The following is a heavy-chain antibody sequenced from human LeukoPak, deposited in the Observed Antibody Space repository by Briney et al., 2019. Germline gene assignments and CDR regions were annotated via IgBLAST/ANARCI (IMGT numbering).Heavy chain of an antibody. V-gene: IGHV3-33*01. J-gene: IGHJ4*02. CDR2: IWYDGSNT. Sequence: GGSLRLSCAASGFTFNSYGMHWVRQAPGKGLKWVAVIWYDGSNTYYADSVKGRFTISRDDSKNTLYLQMNSLRAEDTAVYYCARVNEDIVVVPAAMDYWGQGTLVTVSS. CDR3: ARVNEDIVVVPAAMDY. CDR1: GFTFNSYG. D-gene: IGHD2-2*01.